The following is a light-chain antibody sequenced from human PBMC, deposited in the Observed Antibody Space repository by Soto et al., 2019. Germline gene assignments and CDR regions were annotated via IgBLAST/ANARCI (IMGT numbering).Light chain of an antibody. V-gene: IGLV1-44*01. CDR2: SNN. CDR1: SSNIGSNA. Sequence: QAVVTQPPSASGTPGQRVTISCSGSSSNIGSNAVNWYQHLPGAAPKLLIHSNNQRPSGVPDRFSGSKSGTSASLAISELQSEDEADYYCAAWDDSLNGHVLGTGTKLTVL. CDR3: AAWDDSLNGHV. J-gene: IGLJ1*01.